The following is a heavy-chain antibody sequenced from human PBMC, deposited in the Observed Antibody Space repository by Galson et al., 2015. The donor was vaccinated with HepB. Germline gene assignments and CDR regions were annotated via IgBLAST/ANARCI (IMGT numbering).Heavy chain of an antibody. Sequence: ETLSLTCAVYGGSFSGYYWSWIRQPPGKGLEWVGEINHSGSTNYNPSLKSRVTISVDTSKNQFSLKLSSVTAEDTAVYYCARDREADWLVPFDYWGQGTLVTVSS. D-gene: IGHD3-9*01. J-gene: IGHJ4*02. CDR3: ARDREADWLVPFDY. CDR2: INHSGST. CDR1: GGSFSGYY. V-gene: IGHV4-34*01.